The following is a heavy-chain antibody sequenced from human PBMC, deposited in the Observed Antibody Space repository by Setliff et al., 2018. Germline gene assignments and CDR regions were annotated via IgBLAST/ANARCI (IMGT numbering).Heavy chain of an antibody. J-gene: IGHJ4*02. CDR3: AKPRLELRWGFEY. CDR2: IYRGDRST. D-gene: IGHD1-7*01. CDR1: GFTFTDYA. V-gene: IGHV3-23*03. Sequence: ETLSLSCVASGFTFTDYAMSRVRQAPGKGLEWVSTIYRGDRSTFYADSVQGRFIIFRDGSKNTLYLQMDSLRGEDTAVYYCAKPRLELRWGFEYWGQGTPVTVSS.